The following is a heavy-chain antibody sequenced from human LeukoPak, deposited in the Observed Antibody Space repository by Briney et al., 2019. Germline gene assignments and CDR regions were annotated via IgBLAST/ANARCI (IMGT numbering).Heavy chain of an antibody. CDR3: ARDVKKWFGEVLGTFDI. D-gene: IGHD3-10*01. CDR1: GGSFSGYY. J-gene: IGHJ3*02. V-gene: IGHV4-34*01. Sequence: PSETLSLTCAVYGGSFSGYYWSWIRQPPGKGLEWIGEINHSGSTNYNPSLKSRVTISVDTSKNQFSLQLNSVTAADTAVYYCARDVKKWFGEVLGTFDIWGPGTMVTVSS. CDR2: INHSGST.